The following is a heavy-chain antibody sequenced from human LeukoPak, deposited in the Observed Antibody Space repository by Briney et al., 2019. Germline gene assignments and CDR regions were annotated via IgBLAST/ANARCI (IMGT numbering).Heavy chain of an antibody. J-gene: IGHJ4*02. V-gene: IGHV4-34*01. CDR2: INHSGST. Sequence: PSETLSLTCIVSGGSISGYYWSWIRQPPGKGLEWIGEINHSGSTNYNPSLKSRVTISVDTSKNQFSLKLSSVTAADTAVYYCALRAHIIAVAGSFDYWGQGTLVTVSS. CDR3: ALRAHIIAVAGSFDY. CDR1: GGSISGYY. D-gene: IGHD6-19*01.